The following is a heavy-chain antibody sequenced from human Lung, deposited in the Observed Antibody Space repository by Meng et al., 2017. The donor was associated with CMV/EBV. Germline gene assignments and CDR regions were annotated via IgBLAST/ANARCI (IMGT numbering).Heavy chain of an antibody. CDR2: ISPYNANT. V-gene: IGHV1-18*01. D-gene: IGHD3-3*01. CDR1: GYTFTNYG. CDR3: TRDVKTYNDFWSGFGVVDY. Sequence: ASVKVSCKASGYTFTNYGITWVRQAPGQGLEWMGWISPYNANTKYTQKVQGRVTMTTDTSTSTAYMELRSLRSDDTAVYYCTRDVKTYNDFWSGFGVVDYWGQGXLVTASS. J-gene: IGHJ4*02.